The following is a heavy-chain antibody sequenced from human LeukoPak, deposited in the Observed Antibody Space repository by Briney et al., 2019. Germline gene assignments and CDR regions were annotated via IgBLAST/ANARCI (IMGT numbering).Heavy chain of an antibody. D-gene: IGHD6-19*01. CDR2: ISSSSSYV. Sequence: GGSLRLSCAASGFTFSSYSMNWVRQAPGKGLEWVSSISSSSSYVYYADSVKGRFTISRDNAKNSLYLQMNSLRAEDTAVYYCARVYSSGRKDYWGQGTLLTVSS. CDR1: GFTFSSYS. CDR3: ARVYSSGRKDY. V-gene: IGHV3-21*01. J-gene: IGHJ4*02.